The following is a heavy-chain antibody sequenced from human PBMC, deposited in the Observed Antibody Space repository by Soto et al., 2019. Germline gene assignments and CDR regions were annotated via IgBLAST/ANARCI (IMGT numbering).Heavy chain of an antibody. D-gene: IGHD3-9*01. CDR3: ARVPVLRYFDWLFGPPDY. CDR2: IYYSGST. CDR1: GGSISSGGYY. J-gene: IGHJ4*02. V-gene: IGHV4-31*03. Sequence: TLSLTCTVSGGSISSGGYYWSWIRQHPGKGLEWIGYIYYSGSTYYNPSLKSRVTISVDTPKNQFSLKLSSVTAADTAVYYCARVPVLRYFDWLFGPPDYWGQGTLVTVSS.